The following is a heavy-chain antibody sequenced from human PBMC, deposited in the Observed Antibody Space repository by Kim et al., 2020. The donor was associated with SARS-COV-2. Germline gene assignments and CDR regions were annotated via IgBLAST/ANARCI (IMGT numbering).Heavy chain of an antibody. J-gene: IGHJ6*02. V-gene: IGHV3-15*01. CDR2: IKSKANGGTT. D-gene: IGHD2-21*02. CDR1: GFIFNNAW. Sequence: GGSLRLSRAASGFIFNNAWMNWVRQAPGKGLEWVGRIKSKANGGTTGYAAPVKGRFTISRDDSKNTLYLQMNSLKTEDTAVYYCNSDLGDYCGGDCYSRVWGQGTTVTVSS. CDR3: NSDLGDYCGGDCYSRV.